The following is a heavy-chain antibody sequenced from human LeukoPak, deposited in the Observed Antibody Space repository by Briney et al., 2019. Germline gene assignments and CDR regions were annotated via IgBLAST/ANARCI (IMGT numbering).Heavy chain of an antibody. CDR2: IIRSGMTI. V-gene: IGHV3-48*03. CDR1: GFTFSSFA. CDR3: ARDKKASSSLANVIDY. J-gene: IGHJ4*02. D-gene: IGHD6-13*01. Sequence: PGGSLCLFCAAYGFTFSSFAMNWVRQAPGKGMVCVSYIIRSGMTIYNTDSVKGRFTISRDNAKNSLYLQINSLRAENTAVNYCARDKKASSSLANVIDYWGQGTLVTVSS.